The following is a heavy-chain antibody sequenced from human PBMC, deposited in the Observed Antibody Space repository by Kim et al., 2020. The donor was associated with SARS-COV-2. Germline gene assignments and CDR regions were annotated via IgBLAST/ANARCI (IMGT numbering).Heavy chain of an antibody. Sequence: GGSLRLSCAASGFTFSSYGMHWVRQAPGKGLEWVAVIWYDGSNKYYADSVKGRFTISRDNSKNTLYLQMNSLRAEDTAVYYCARGGEQWLVRDYFDYWGQGTLVTVSS. CDR1: GFTFSSYG. CDR2: IWYDGSNK. D-gene: IGHD6-19*01. CDR3: ARGGEQWLVRDYFDY. J-gene: IGHJ4*02. V-gene: IGHV3-33*01.